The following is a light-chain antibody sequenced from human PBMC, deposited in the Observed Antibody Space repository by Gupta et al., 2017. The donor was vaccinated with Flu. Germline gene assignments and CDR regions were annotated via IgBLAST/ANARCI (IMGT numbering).Light chain of an antibody. CDR3: YSRDSSGNAWV. V-gene: IGLV3-19*01. CDR2: GKN. J-gene: IGLJ3*02. CDR1: SLRSYY. Sequence: SSELTQHPAVSVTLGQTVRITCQGDSLRSYYASWYPAKPGQAPVLVNYGKNNRTSGIPGRFSGFSAGNTGYLATLGAQGEDEDDYYGYSRDSSGNAWVFGGGTKLTVL.